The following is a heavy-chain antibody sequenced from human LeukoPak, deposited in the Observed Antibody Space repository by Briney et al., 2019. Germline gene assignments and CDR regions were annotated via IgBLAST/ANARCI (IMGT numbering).Heavy chain of an antibody. CDR1: GFTFSDYY. D-gene: IGHD5-24*01. J-gene: IGHJ4*02. V-gene: IGHV3-11*04. Sequence: PGGSLRLSCAASGFTFSDYYMSWIRQAPGKGLEWISYISSSGDTIFYADSVKGRFTISRDNAKNTLYLQMNSLRAEDTAVYYCARDRGRRRDGYNYPFDYWGQGTLVTVSS. CDR3: ARDRGRRRDGYNYPFDY. CDR2: ISSSGDTI.